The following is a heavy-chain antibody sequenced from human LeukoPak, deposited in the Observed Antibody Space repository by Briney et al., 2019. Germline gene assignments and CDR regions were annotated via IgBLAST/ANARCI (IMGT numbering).Heavy chain of an antibody. CDR2: ISIGGDT. J-gene: IGHJ2*01. V-gene: IGHV3-13*01. D-gene: IGHD1-1*01. CDR1: GFTFSRYD. Sequence: GGSLRLSCAASGFTFSRYDMHWVRQSTKKGLEWVSGISIGGDTNYPGSVEGRFTISRGNAKNSVYLQVNNLSAGDTAVYYCARETGVPGNWYFDLWGRGTLVTVSS. CDR3: ARETGVPGNWYFDL.